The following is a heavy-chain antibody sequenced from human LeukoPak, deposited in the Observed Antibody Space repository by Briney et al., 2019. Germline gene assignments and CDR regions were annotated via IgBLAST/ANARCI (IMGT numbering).Heavy chain of an antibody. CDR1: SGSISSYY. D-gene: IGHD6-13*01. CDR2: IYYSGST. CDR3: ARHLGTAAGLHYFDY. V-gene: IGHV4-59*08. Sequence: SETLSLTCTVSSGSISSYYWSWIRQPPGKGLEWIGYIYYSGSTKYNPSLKSRVTISVDTSKNQFSLMLTSVTAADTAVYYCARHLGTAAGLHYFDYWGQGTLVTVSS. J-gene: IGHJ4*02.